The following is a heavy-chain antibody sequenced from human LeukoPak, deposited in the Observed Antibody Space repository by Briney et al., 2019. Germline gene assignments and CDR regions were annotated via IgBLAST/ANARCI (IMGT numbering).Heavy chain of an antibody. CDR1: GSTFGSYP. CDR2: ISEDGRNK. CDR3: ARARAMVFDY. J-gene: IGHJ4*02. Sequence: PGRSLRLSCAASGSTFGSYPMHWVRQAPGKGLEWVAVISEDGRNKYYADSVKGRFTISRDNSKNTLHLQMNSLRAEDTAVYYCARARAMVFDYWGQGTLVTVSS. V-gene: IGHV3-30*04. D-gene: IGHD5-18*01.